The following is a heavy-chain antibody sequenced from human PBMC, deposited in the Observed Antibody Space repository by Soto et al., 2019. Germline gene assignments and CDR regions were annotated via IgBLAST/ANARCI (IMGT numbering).Heavy chain of an antibody. CDR3: ARGDYSDSTHFDP. V-gene: IGHV3-33*01. D-gene: IGHD3-22*01. CDR2: VWHDGSKK. CDR1: GFTFSTYG. Sequence: QVQLVESGGGVVQPGRSLRLSCAASGFTFSTYGMHWVRQAPDKGLEWVAVVWHDGSKKYYGKSVKGRFTISRDNSKNTLYLQMSTLRAEDTAVYFCARGDYSDSTHFDPWGQGTLVTVSS. J-gene: IGHJ5*02.